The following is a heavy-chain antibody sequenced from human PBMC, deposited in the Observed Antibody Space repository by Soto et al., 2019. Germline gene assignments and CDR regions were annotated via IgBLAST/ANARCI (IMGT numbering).Heavy chain of an antibody. CDR1: GFTFSTYA. D-gene: IGHD1-1*01. V-gene: IGHV3-30-3*01. Sequence: GGSLRLSCAASGFTFSTYAMHWVRQAPGKGLEWVALISYDGSIKVYADSVKGRFTVPRDNSKNTLYLQMTSLRKEDTAVFYCARDRVATTVDYYYGMDVWGQGTTVTVS. J-gene: IGHJ6*02. CDR3: ARDRVATTVDYYYGMDV. CDR2: ISYDGSIK.